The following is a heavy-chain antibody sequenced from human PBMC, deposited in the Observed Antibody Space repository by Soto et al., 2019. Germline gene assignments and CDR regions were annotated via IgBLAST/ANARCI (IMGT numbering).Heavy chain of an antibody. J-gene: IGHJ4*02. V-gene: IGHV1-18*01. CDR2: SSAQNGNT. CDR1: GYGFTTYG. CDR3: ARGRYGDY. D-gene: IGHD1-1*01. Sequence: QVHLVQSGAEVKKPGASVKVSCKGSGYGFTTYGITWVRQAPGQGLEWMAWSSAQNGNTNYAQKVQGRVTVTRDTSTSTAYMALRSLRYDDTAVYYCARGRYGDYWGQGALVTVSS.